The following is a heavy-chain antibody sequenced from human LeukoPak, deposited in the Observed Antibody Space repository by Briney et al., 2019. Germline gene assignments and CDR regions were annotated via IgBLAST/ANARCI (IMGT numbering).Heavy chain of an antibody. CDR2: INPNSGGT. Sequence: GASVKVSCKASGYTFTSYGISWVRQAPGQGLEWMGWINPNSGGTNYAQKFQGRVTMTRDTSISTAYMELSRLRSDGTAVYYCARPSSSGYYYRNWFDPWGQGTLVTVSS. CDR3: ARPSSSGYYYRNWFDP. CDR1: GYTFTSYG. V-gene: IGHV1-2*02. J-gene: IGHJ5*02. D-gene: IGHD3-22*01.